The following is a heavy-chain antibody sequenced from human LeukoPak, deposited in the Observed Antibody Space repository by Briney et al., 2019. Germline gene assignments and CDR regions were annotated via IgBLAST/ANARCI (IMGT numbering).Heavy chain of an antibody. CDR1: GYTITTYY. CDR3: ARTGYCSSTSRGCMAFDI. J-gene: IGHJ3*02. Sequence: ASVKVSCKASGYTITTYYVHWVRQAPGQGLEWMGRINPNSGGTNYAQKFQGRVTMTRDTSISTAYMELSRLRSDDTAVYYCARTGYCSSTSRGCMAFDIWGQGTMVTVSS. V-gene: IGHV1-2*06. CDR2: INPNSGGT. D-gene: IGHD2-2*01.